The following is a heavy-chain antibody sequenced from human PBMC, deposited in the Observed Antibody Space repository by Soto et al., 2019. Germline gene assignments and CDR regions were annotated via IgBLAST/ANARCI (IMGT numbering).Heavy chain of an antibody. CDR1: GCTFSSYT. D-gene: IGHD6-19*01. V-gene: IGHV1-69*13. J-gene: IGHJ5*02. Sequence: GASVKVSCKASGCTFSSYTISWVRQAPGQGLEWMGGIIPIFGTANYAQKFQGRVTITADESTSTAYMELSSLRSEDTAVYYCASGYSSGWSQLWFDPWGQGTLVTVSS. CDR3: ASGYSSGWSQLWFDP. CDR2: IIPIFGTA.